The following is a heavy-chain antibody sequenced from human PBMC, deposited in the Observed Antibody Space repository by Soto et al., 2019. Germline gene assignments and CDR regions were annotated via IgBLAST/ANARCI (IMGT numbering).Heavy chain of an antibody. CDR3: ARGYYDSSGYLEFDY. V-gene: IGHV1-69*13. D-gene: IGHD3-22*01. CDR1: GGTFSSYA. Sequence: GASVKVSCKASGGTFSSYAISWVRQAPGQGLEWMGGIIPIFGTANYAQKFQGRVTITADESTSTAYMELSSLRSEDTAVYYCARGYYDSSGYLEFDYWGQGTLVTVSS. CDR2: IIPIFGTA. J-gene: IGHJ4*02.